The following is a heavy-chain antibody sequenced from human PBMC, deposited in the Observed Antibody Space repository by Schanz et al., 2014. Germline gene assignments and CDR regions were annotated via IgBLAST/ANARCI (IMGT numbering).Heavy chain of an antibody. Sequence: QVQLVQSAPEVKKPGASVKVSCKASGYSFTTYGLNWVRQAPGQGLEWMGWISAFDDKTDYAQNFQGRLIMTTDTSTTTVYMELRGLRSDDTAVYYCARETTIITGGAFDVWGQGTMVTVSA. CDR3: ARETTIITGGAFDV. V-gene: IGHV1-18*01. CDR1: GYSFTTYG. J-gene: IGHJ3*01. CDR2: ISAFDDKT. D-gene: IGHD3-9*01.